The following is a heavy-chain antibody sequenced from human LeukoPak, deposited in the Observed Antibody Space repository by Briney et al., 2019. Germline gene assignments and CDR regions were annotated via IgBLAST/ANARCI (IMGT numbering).Heavy chain of an antibody. V-gene: IGHV4-39*07. CDR1: GVSISSSSYY. J-gene: IGHJ3*02. CDR2: IYYSGST. CDR3: ATIAVNSAFDI. D-gene: IGHD6-19*01. Sequence: SETLSLTCTVSGVSISSSSYYWGWIRQPPGKGLEWIGSIYYSGSTYYNPSLKSRATISVATYKNQFSLKLSSVTAADTAVYYCATIAVNSAFDIWGQGTMVTVSS.